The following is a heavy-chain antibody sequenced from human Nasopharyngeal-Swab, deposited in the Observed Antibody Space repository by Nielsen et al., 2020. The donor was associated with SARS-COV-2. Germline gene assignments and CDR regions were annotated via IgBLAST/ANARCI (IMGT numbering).Heavy chain of an antibody. J-gene: IGHJ4*02. CDR2: IYYSGST. CDR3: ARLYGGNRGGGY. CDR1: GGSVSSGSYY. Sequence: SETLSLTCTVSGGSVSSGSYYWSWIRQPPGKGLEWIGYIYYSGSTNYNPSLKSRVTISVDTSKNQFSLKLSSVTAADTAVYYCARLYGGNRGGGYWGQGTLVTVSS. D-gene: IGHD4-23*01. V-gene: IGHV4-61*01.